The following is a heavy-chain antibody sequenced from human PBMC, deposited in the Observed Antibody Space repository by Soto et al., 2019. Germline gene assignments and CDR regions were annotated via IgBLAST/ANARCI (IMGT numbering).Heavy chain of an antibody. D-gene: IGHD3-10*01. CDR2: INPYSGGA. CDR1: GYTFTGYF. J-gene: IGHJ5*02. CDR3: ARVIRGAYYNSPLDT. V-gene: IGHV1-2*02. Sequence: ASVKVSCKASGYTFTGYFIHWVRQAPGQGLEWVGYINPYSGGADYAQSFQGRVTMTRDTSISTVYMELSRLRFDDTAVYYCARVIRGAYYNSPLDTWGQGTVVTVSS.